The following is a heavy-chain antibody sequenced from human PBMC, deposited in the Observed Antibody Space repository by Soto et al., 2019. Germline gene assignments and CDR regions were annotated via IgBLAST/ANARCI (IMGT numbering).Heavy chain of an antibody. CDR2: IWFDGSKK. D-gene: IGHD2-2*01. CDR1: GFTFRSYG. Sequence: QMQLVESGGGVVQPGRSLRLSCAASGFTFRSYGIHWVRQAPGKGLEWVALIWFDGSKKYYVDSVKARFAVSRDNSKNTLYQQMNSLRVEDTAVYYCARDRLVPYGYGMDVWGQGTTVTLSS. J-gene: IGHJ6*02. CDR3: ARDRLVPYGYGMDV. V-gene: IGHV3-33*01.